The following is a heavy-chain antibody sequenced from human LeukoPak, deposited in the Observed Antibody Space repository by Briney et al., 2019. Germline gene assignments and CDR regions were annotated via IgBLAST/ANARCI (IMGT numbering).Heavy chain of an antibody. CDR1: GFTVSSNY. V-gene: IGHV3-23*01. CDR2: ISGSGGST. CDR3: TTMGRYFDENDY. J-gene: IGHJ4*02. Sequence: GGSLRLSCAASGFTVSSNYMSWVRQAPGKGLEWVSAISGSGGSTYYADSVKGRFTISRDNSKNTLYLQMNSLRAEDTAVYYCTTMGRYFDENDYWGQGTLVTVSS. D-gene: IGHD3-9*01.